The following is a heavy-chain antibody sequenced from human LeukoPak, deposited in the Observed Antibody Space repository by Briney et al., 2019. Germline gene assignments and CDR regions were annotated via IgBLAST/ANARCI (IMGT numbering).Heavy chain of an antibody. D-gene: IGHD3-3*01. CDR3: ARESAYAFWY. CDR1: GFTFSSYA. CDR2: ISGSGGST. J-gene: IGHJ4*02. Sequence: PGGSLRLSCAASGFTFSSYAMSWVRQAPGKGLEWVSAISGSGGSTYYADSAKGRFTISRDNSKNSLYLQMNSLRDEDTAVYYCARESAYAFWYWGQGTLVAVSS. V-gene: IGHV3-23*01.